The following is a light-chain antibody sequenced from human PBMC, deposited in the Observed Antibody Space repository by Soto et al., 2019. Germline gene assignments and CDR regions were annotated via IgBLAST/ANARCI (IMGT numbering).Light chain of an antibody. Sequence: DIQMTQSPSSLSASVGDRVTITCRTSQAIYNYLAWYQQKPGKVPTLLISAASTLQTGVPSRFNGSAYGTEFTLTISSMQPEDVATYYCHKFNAVPTFGGGTKVEI. CDR1: QAIYNY. V-gene: IGKV1-27*01. J-gene: IGKJ4*01. CDR3: HKFNAVPT. CDR2: AAS.